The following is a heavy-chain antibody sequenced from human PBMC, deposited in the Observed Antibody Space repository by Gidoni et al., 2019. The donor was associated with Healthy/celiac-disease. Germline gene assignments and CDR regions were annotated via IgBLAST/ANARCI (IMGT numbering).Heavy chain of an antibody. CDR3: AKDLLSYANVHYYYYGMDV. CDR1: GFTFADYA. D-gene: IGHD2-8*01. J-gene: IGHJ6*02. Sequence: EVQLVESGGVVVQPGGSLRLPCAASGFTFADYAMPWVRQAPGKGLEWVSLISWDGGSTYYADSVKGRFTISRDNSKNSLYLQMNSLRAEDTALYYCAKDLLSYANVHYYYYGMDVWGQGTTVTVSS. V-gene: IGHV3-43D*03. CDR2: ISWDGGST.